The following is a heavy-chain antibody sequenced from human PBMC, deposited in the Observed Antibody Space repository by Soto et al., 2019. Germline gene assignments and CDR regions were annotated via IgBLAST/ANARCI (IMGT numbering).Heavy chain of an antibody. CDR2: ISYDGSNK. CDR3: ARVSCSSTSCEYYYYYYGMDV. J-gene: IGHJ6*02. D-gene: IGHD2-2*01. V-gene: IGHV3-30-3*01. Sequence: QVQLVESGGGVVQPGRSPRLSCAASGFTFSSYAMHWVRQAPGKGLEWVAVISYDGSNKYYADSVKGRFTISRDNSKNPLYLQMNSLRAEDTAVYYCARVSCSSTSCEYYYYYYGMDVWGQGTTVTVSS. CDR1: GFTFSSYA.